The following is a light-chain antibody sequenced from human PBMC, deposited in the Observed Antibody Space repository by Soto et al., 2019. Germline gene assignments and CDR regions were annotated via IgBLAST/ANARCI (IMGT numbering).Light chain of an antibody. J-gene: IGKJ1*01. V-gene: IGKV1-5*03. CDR1: QSINNW. CDR2: EAS. CDR3: QQADSFPQT. Sequence: DFPMTQSPSTLSAYVGDRVAINCRASQSINNWLAWYQQKPGKAPKLLIYEASNLQSGVPSRFSGSGSGTDFTLTISSLQPEDFATYYCQQADSFPQTFGQGTKVDI.